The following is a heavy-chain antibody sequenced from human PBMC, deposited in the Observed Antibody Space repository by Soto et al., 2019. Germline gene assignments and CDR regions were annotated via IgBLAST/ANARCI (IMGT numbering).Heavy chain of an antibody. D-gene: IGHD6-13*01. V-gene: IGHV3-13*01. CDR1: GFTFSSYD. CDR3: ARGRRYSSSWYWFDP. J-gene: IGHJ5*02. CDR2: IGTAGDT. Sequence: GGSLRLSCAASGFTFSSYDMHWVRQATGKGLEWVSAIGTAGDTYYPGSVKGRFTISRENAKNSLYLQMNSLRAEDTAVYYCARGRRYSSSWYWFDPWGQGTLVTVSS.